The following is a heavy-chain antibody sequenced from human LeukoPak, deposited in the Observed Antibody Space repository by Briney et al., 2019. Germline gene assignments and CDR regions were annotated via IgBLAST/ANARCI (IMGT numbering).Heavy chain of an antibody. Sequence: SETLSLTCAVYGGSFSGYYWSWIRRPPGKGLEWIGEINHSGSTNYNPSLKSRVTISVDTSKNQFSLKLSSVTAADTAVYYCARGARVLRYFDWLLHDNWFDPWGQGTLVTVSS. CDR1: GGSFSGYY. CDR3: ARGARVLRYFDWLLHDNWFDP. J-gene: IGHJ5*02. D-gene: IGHD3-9*01. CDR2: INHSGST. V-gene: IGHV4-34*01.